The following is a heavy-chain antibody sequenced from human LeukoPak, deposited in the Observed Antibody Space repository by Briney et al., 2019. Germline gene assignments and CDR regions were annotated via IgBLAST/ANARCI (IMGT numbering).Heavy chain of an antibody. V-gene: IGHV4-59*01. CDR2: IYYSGST. D-gene: IGHD6-19*01. J-gene: IGHJ5*02. CDR1: GGSISSYY. CDR3: AKDLFVRIAVAGTGPNWFDP. Sequence: SETLSLTCTVSGGSISSYYWSWIRQPPGKGLEWIGYIYYSGSTNYNPSLKSRVTISVDTSKNQFSLKLSSVTAADTAVYYCAKDLFVRIAVAGTGPNWFDPWGQGTLVTVSS.